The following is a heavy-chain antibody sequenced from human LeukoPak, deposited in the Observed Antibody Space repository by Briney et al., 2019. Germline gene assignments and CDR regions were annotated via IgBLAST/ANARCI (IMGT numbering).Heavy chain of an antibody. Sequence: GGSLRLSCAASGFTVSSNYMSWVRQAPGKGLEWVSVIYSGGSTYYADSMKGRFTISRDNSKNTLYLQMNSLRAEDTAVYYCARLTYGYNSGLDYWGQGTLVTVSS. CDR2: IYSGGST. CDR3: ARLTYGYNSGLDY. CDR1: GFTVSSNY. D-gene: IGHD5-24*01. V-gene: IGHV3-66*02. J-gene: IGHJ4*02.